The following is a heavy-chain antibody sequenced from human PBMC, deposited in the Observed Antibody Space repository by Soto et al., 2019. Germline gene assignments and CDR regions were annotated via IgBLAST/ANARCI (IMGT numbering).Heavy chain of an antibody. V-gene: IGHV1-18*04. Sequence: GASVKVSCKPSGYTLNTYCLHWVRQAPGQGLEWMGWISAYNGNTNYAQKLQGRVTMTTDTSTSTAYMELRSLRSDDTAVYYCARSVTMIVVVPHWFDPGGQGTLVTAPQ. CDR2: ISAYNGNT. J-gene: IGHJ5*02. CDR1: GYTLNTYC. CDR3: ARSVTMIVVVPHWFDP. D-gene: IGHD3-22*01.